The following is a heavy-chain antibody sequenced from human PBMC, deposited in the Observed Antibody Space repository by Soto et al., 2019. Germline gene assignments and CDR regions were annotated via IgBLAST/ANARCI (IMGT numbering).Heavy chain of an antibody. D-gene: IGHD3-22*01. V-gene: IGHV3-30-3*01. J-gene: IGHJ4*02. CDR3: ARDLDYDRSGYVTNDY. CDR2: ISYDGSNK. Sequence: QVQLVESGGGVVQPGRSLRLSCAASGFTFSSYAMHWVRQAPGKGLEWVAVISYDGSNKYYADSVKGRFTISRDNSKNTLYLQMNSLRAEDTAVYYCARDLDYDRSGYVTNDYWGQGTLVTVSS. CDR1: GFTFSSYA.